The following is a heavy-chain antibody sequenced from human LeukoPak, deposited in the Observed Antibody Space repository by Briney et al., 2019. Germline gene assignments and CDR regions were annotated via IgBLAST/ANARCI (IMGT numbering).Heavy chain of an antibody. V-gene: IGHV1-69*05. D-gene: IGHD1-7*01. CDR1: GGTFSSDA. J-gene: IGHJ4*02. Sequence: SVKVSCKASGGTFSSDAISWVRRAPGQGLDWMGGIIPIFGTANYAQKFQGRVTITTDESTSTAYMELSSLRSEDTAVYYCASSSNWNYIMAYWGQGTLVTVSS. CDR3: ASSSNWNYIMAY. CDR2: IIPIFGTA.